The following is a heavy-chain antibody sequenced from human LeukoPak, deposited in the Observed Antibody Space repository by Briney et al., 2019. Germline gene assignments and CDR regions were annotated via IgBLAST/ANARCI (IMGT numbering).Heavy chain of an antibody. J-gene: IGHJ5*02. V-gene: IGHV4-34*01. CDR2: INHSGST. CDR3: ARDALQGSINWFDP. CDR1: GGSFSGYY. Sequence: SETLSLTCAVYGGSFSGYYWSWIRQPPGKGLEWIGEINHSGSTNYNPSLKSRVTILVDTSKNQFSLKLSSVTAADTAVYYCARDALQGSINWFDPWGQGTLVTVSS. D-gene: IGHD3-3*02.